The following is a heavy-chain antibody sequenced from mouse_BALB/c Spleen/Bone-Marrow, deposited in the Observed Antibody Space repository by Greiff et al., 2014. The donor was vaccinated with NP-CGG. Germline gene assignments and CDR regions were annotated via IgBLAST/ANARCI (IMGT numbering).Heavy chain of an antibody. J-gene: IGHJ3*01. CDR2: IDPANGNT. Sequence: VQLKHSGAELVKPGASVKLSCTASGFNIKDTYMHWVKQRPEQGLEWIGRIDPANGNTKYDPKFQGKATITADTSSNTAYLQLSSLTSEDTAVYYCASSAYSWGQGTLVTVSA. D-gene: IGHD2-10*01. CDR3: ASSAYS. V-gene: IGHV14-3*02. CDR1: GFNIKDTY.